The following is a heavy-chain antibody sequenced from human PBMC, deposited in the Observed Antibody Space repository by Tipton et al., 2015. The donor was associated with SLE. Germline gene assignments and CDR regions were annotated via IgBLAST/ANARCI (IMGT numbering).Heavy chain of an antibody. D-gene: IGHD2-8*01. V-gene: IGHV3-23*01. CDR1: GFTFSSYA. J-gene: IGHJ4*02. CDR2: ISGSGGST. Sequence: GSLRLSCAASGFTFSSYAMSWVRQAPGKGLEWVSAISGSGGSTYYADSVKGRFTISRDNSKNTLYLQMNSLRAEDTAVYYCARDAPYCTNGVCYDFDYWGQGTLVTVSS. CDR3: ARDAPYCTNGVCYDFDY.